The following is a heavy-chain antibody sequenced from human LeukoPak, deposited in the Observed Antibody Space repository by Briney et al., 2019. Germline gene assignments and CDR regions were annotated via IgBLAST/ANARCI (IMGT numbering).Heavy chain of an antibody. V-gene: IGHV3-7*01. CDR1: GFTFSSYW. J-gene: IGHJ6*02. D-gene: IGHD1-26*01. CDR2: IKQDGSEK. CDR3: ARGTPVGAPPYYYYGMDV. Sequence: PGGSLRLSCAASGFTFSSYWMSWVRQAPGKGPEWAANIKQDGSEKYYVDSVKGRFTISRDNAKNSLYLQMNSLRAEDTAVYYCARGTPVGAPPYYYYGMDVWGQGTTVTVSS.